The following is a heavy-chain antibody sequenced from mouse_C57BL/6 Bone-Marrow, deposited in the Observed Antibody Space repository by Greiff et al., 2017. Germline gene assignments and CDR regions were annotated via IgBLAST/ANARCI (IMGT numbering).Heavy chain of an antibody. CDR1: GYTFTGYW. V-gene: IGHV1-9*01. CDR2: ILPGSGST. J-gene: IGHJ4*01. D-gene: IGHD2-2*01. Sequence: QVQLQQSGAELMKPGASVKLSCKATGYTFTGYWIEWVKQRPGHGLEWIGEILPGSGSTNYNEKFKGKATFTADTSSNTAYMQRSSLTTEDSASYYCARGGYGYDYAMDYWGQGTSVTVSS. CDR3: ARGGYGYDYAMDY.